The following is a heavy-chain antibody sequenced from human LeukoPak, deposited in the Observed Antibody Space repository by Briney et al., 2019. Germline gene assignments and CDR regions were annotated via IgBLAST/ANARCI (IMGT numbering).Heavy chain of an antibody. Sequence: ASVKVSCKAYGYTFTSYTTSWVRQAPGQGLEWMGWISAYNGNTNYAQKFQGRVTMTTDTSTSTAYMELSSLRSEDTAVYYCARCGSGSFPDYWGQGTLVTVSS. CDR1: GYTFTSYT. J-gene: IGHJ4*02. CDR3: ARCGSGSFPDY. V-gene: IGHV1-18*01. CDR2: ISAYNGNT. D-gene: IGHD3-10*01.